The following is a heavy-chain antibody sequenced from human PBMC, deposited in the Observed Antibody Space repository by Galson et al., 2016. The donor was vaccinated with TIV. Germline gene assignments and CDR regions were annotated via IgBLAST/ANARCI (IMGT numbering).Heavy chain of an antibody. D-gene: IGHD4-17*01. CDR3: ARGGVTTATNRAFDI. V-gene: IGHV1-69*04. CDR1: GGAFRNYG. Sequence: SVKVSCKASGGAFRNYGINWVRQAPGQGLEWMGRIIPILGMANYAQKFQGRVTITADESTSTAYMEVTSLRSEDTAVYYCARGGVTTATNRAFDIWGQGTIVTVYS. CDR2: IIPILGMA. J-gene: IGHJ3*02.